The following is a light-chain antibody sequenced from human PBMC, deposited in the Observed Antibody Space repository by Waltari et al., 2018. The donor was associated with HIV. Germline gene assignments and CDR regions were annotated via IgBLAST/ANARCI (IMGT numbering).Light chain of an antibody. J-gene: IGLJ2*01. CDR3: QSYDSSLSGVL. CDR2: DIN. CDR1: SSHIGASYE. Sequence: QSVLTQPPSVSGAPGQRVTISCTGSSSHIGASYEVHWYQQLPGTGPKLLIYDINNRPSGVPDRFSGSKAGTSASLAITGLQAEDEADYYCQSYDSSLSGVLFGGGTKLTVL. V-gene: IGLV1-40*01.